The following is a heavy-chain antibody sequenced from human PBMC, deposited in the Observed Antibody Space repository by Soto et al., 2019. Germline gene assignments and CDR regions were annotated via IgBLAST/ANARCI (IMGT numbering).Heavy chain of an antibody. CDR2: ISYDGSNK. D-gene: IGHD1-1*01. CDR3: AKEQPPPRYYFDN. J-gene: IGHJ4*02. CDR1: GFTFSSYG. Sequence: QVQLVESGGGVVQPGRSLRLSCAASGFTFSSYGMHWVRQAPGKGLEWVAVISYDGSNKYYADSVKGRFTISRDNSKNTLYLKINSLRAEDTVVYYCAKEQPPPRYYFDNGGQGPLVTVSS. V-gene: IGHV3-30*18.